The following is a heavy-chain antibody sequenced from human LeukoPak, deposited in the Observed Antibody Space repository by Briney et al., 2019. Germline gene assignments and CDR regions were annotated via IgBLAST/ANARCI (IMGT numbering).Heavy chain of an antibody. V-gene: IGHV4-30-4*01. D-gene: IGHD3-22*01. CDR3: ARVSLDSFDY. CDR1: GGSISSGDYY. CDR2: IYYSGST. J-gene: IGHJ4*02. Sequence: SETLSLTCTVSGGSISSGDYYWSWIRQPPGKGLEWIGHIYYSGSTYYNPSLKSRVTISVDTSKNQFSLKLSSVTAADTAVYYCARVSLDSFDYWGQGTLVTVSS.